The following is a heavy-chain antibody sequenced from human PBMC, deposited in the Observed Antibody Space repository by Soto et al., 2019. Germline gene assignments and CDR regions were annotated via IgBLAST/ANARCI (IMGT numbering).Heavy chain of an antibody. CDR3: ARAKYSSSGSFDF. D-gene: IGHD6-13*01. CDR2: ISSSGSYT. CDR1: GFTFSDYY. V-gene: IGHV3-11*05. J-gene: IGHJ4*02. Sequence: PGGSLRLSCAASGFTFSDYYMTWIRQAPGKGLEWVSYISSSGSYTNYADSVKGRFTISRDNAKNSLYLQMNSLRAEDTAVYYCARAKYSSSGSFDFWGQGALVTVSS.